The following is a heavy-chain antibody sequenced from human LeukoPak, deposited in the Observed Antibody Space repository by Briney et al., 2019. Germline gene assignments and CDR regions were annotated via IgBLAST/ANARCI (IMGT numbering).Heavy chain of an antibody. Sequence: GASVKVSCKASGYTFTGYYVHWVRQAPGQGLEWMGWTNPNSGGTNYAQKFQGRVTMTRDTSISTAYMELSRLRSDDTAVYYCAREIAPTGHDPDAFDIWGQGTMVTVSS. J-gene: IGHJ3*02. CDR1: GYTFTGYY. CDR2: TNPNSGGT. D-gene: IGHD1-1*01. CDR3: AREIAPTGHDPDAFDI. V-gene: IGHV1-2*02.